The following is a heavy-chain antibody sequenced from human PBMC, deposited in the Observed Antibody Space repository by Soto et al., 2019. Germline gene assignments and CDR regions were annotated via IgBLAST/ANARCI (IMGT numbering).Heavy chain of an antibody. D-gene: IGHD6-19*01. J-gene: IGHJ4*02. CDR1: GYTLTELS. CDR2: FDPEDGET. V-gene: IGHV1-24*01. Sequence: ASVKVSCKVSGYTLTELSMHWVRQAPGKGLEWMGGFDPEDGETIYAQKFQGRVTMTEDTSTDTAYMELSSLRSEDTAVYYCATGPSGWDPFDYWGQGTLVTVSS. CDR3: ATGPSGWDPFDY.